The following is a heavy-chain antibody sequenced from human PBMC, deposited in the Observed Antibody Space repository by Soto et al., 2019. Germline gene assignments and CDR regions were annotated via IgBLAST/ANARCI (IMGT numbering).Heavy chain of an antibody. Sequence: EVQLVESGGGLVQPGGSLRLSCAASGFTFSNYWMHWVRQAPGKGLMWVSRINPDGSRTTYADSVKGRFAISRDNAKNTLDLQMNRLRADDTSVYYSATVKLGSYDWFDPWGQGTLVTVSS. CDR1: GFTFSNYW. D-gene: IGHD5-18*01. CDR3: ATVKLGSYDWFDP. J-gene: IGHJ5*02. V-gene: IGHV3-74*01. CDR2: INPDGSRT.